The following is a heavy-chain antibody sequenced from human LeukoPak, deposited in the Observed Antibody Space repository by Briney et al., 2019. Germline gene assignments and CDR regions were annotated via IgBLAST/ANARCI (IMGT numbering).Heavy chain of an antibody. CDR2: ISAYNDNT. D-gene: IGHD3-22*01. J-gene: IGHJ4*02. Sequence: GASVKVSCKASGYTFTSYGISWVRQAPGQGLEWLGWISAYNDNTNYAQKLQGRVTMTTDTSTSTAYMELRSLRSDDTAVYYCARISNYYDSTGYEYWGQGTLVTVSS. CDR1: GYTFTSYG. V-gene: IGHV1-18*01. CDR3: ARISNYYDSTGYEY.